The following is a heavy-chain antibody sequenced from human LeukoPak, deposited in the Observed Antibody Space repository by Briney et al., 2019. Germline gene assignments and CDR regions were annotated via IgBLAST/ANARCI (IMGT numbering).Heavy chain of an antibody. V-gene: IGHV4-39*01. Sequence: SETLSLTCTVSGGSISSSIYYWGWIRQPPGKGLEWIGSIYYSGSTYYNPSLKSRVTISVDTSKNQFSLKLSSVTAADTAVYYCARQGDSYGYVPGPDYWGQGTLVTVSS. CDR2: IYYSGST. J-gene: IGHJ4*02. CDR1: GGSISSSIYY. D-gene: IGHD5-18*01. CDR3: ARQGDSYGYVPGPDY.